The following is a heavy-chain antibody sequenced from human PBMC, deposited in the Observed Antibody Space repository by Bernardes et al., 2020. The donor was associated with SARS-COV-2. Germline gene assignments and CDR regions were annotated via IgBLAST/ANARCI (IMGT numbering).Heavy chain of an antibody. CDR3: ARGGRNGYNYNLNY. J-gene: IGHJ4*02. Sequence: VGSLRLSCVVSGDTFSDYWMHWVRQAPGKGLVWVSRLNMDGSRRNYVDSVKGRFTISRDNARNTVYLQMNSLRVEDTAVYYCARGGRNGYNYNLNYWGQGTLVPVSS. V-gene: IGHV3-74*01. D-gene: IGHD5-12*01. CDR1: GDTFSDYW. CDR2: LNMDGSRR.